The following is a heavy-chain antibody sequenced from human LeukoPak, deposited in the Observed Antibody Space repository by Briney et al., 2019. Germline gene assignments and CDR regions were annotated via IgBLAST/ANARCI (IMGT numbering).Heavy chain of an antibody. CDR1: GFTFSSYG. CDR2: IWYEADKE. D-gene: IGHD4-17*01. Sequence: PGGSLRLSCAASGFTFSSYGMHWVRQAPGKGLEWVAIIWYEADKEFYGDSVKGRFTISRDNSHNTLYLQMNRLRVEDTAVYYCARERDPYGDYIIDAFDIWGRGTMVTVSS. CDR3: ARERDPYGDYIIDAFDI. V-gene: IGHV3-33*01. J-gene: IGHJ3*02.